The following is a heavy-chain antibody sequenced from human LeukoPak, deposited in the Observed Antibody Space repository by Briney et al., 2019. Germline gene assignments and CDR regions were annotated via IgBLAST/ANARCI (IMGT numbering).Heavy chain of an antibody. CDR1: GHIFTSYG. CDR3: ARAAISKDGSGYFY. V-gene: IGHV1-18*01. Sequence: ASVKVSCKASGHIFTSYGISWVRQAPGQGLEWMGWISTYNGNTNYAQKVQGRVTMTTDTSTSTAYMELRSLRSDDTAVYYCARAAISKDGSGYFYWGQETLVTVSS. CDR2: ISTYNGNT. J-gene: IGHJ4*02. D-gene: IGHD3-22*01.